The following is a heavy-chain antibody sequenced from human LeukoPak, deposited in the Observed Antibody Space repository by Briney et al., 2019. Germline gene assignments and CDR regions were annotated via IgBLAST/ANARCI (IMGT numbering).Heavy chain of an antibody. D-gene: IGHD3-10*01. CDR1: GGSFSGYY. J-gene: IGHJ2*01. Sequence: SETLSLICAVYGGSFSGYYWSWIRQPPGKGLEWVGHIYYLGSTNYNPSLKSRVTISIDTSKNYFSLKLNSVIAADTAVYYCARDRPGSYWYFDLWGRGTLVTVSS. V-gene: IGHV4-59*01. CDR2: IYYLGST. CDR3: ARDRPGSYWYFDL.